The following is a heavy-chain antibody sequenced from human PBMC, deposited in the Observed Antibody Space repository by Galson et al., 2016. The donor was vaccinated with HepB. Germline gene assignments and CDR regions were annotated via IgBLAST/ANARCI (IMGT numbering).Heavy chain of an antibody. V-gene: IGHV3-53*01. CDR2: IYYDGST. D-gene: IGHD5-24*01. J-gene: IGHJ5*02. CDR3: ARDFRDGYARCLDT. CDR1: GFSVSHHY. Sequence: SLRLSCAVSGFSVSHHYMTWVRQAPGKSLEWVSVIYYDGSTYYSDSVKDRFTISRDTSTNTLYLQMNTMRDDDTAIYYCARDFRDGYARCLDTWGQGTLVSVSS.